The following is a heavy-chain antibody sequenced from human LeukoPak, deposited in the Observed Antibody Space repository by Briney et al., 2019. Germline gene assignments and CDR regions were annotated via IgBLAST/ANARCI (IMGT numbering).Heavy chain of an antibody. V-gene: IGHV3-73*01. CDR3: AKGYNWHEYYFDY. J-gene: IGHJ4*02. D-gene: IGHD1-1*01. Sequence: GGSLRLSCAASGFTFSGSAMHWVRQASGKGLEWVGRIRSKANSYATAYAASVKGRFTISRDDSKNTAYLQMNSLRAEDTAVYYCAKGYNWHEYYFDYWGQGTLVTVSS. CDR1: GFTFSGSA. CDR2: IRSKANSYAT.